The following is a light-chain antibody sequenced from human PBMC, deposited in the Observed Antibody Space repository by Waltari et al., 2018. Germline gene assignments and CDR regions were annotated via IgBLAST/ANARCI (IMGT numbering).Light chain of an antibody. Sequence: EIVMTQSPATLPVSPGERATLPCRASQSVSSNLAWYQQKPGQAPRLRIYGASDRATGIPARFSGSGSGTEFTLTISSLQSEDFAVYYCQQYNNCPLTFGGGTKVEIK. V-gene: IGKV3-15*01. CDR2: GAS. CDR1: QSVSSN. J-gene: IGKJ4*01. CDR3: QQYNNCPLT.